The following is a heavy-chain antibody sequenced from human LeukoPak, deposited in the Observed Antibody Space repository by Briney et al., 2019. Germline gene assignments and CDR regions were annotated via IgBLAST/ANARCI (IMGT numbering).Heavy chain of an antibody. V-gene: IGHV1-24*01. Sequence: ASVTVSCKVSGYTLTELSMHWVRQAPGKGLEWMGGFDPEDGETIYAQKFQGRVTMTEDTSTDTAYMELSSLRSEDTAVYYCATGYCSSTSCLDYWGQGTLVAVSS. CDR2: FDPEDGET. J-gene: IGHJ4*02. CDR1: GYTLTELS. D-gene: IGHD2-2*01. CDR3: ATGYCSSTSCLDY.